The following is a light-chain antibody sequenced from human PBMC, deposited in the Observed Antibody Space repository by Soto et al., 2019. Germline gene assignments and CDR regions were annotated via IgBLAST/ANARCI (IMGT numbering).Light chain of an antibody. V-gene: IGKV2-30*01. J-gene: IGKJ2*01. Sequence: DVVLTQSPLSLPVTLGQPASISCKSSQSLVYRNGNTYLSWFQQRPGQSPRPLIYEVSNRDSGVPDRFGGSGSGTDFTLKISGVEAEDVGVYYCMQGTQWPYTFGQGTKLEIK. CDR3: MQGTQWPYT. CDR1: QSLVYRNGNTY. CDR2: EVS.